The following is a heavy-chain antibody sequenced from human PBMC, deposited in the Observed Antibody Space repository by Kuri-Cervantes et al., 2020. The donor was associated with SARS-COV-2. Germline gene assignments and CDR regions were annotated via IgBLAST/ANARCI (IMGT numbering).Heavy chain of an antibody. CDR2: ISFDGSNK. Sequence: GSPLKISCAASGFNFRTYGLHWVRQAPGKGLEWVALISFDGSNKYYADSVKGRFTISRDNSKNTLYLQMNSLRTEDTAVYYCAKDRQNYGFWSGLDYWGQGTLVTVSS. J-gene: IGHJ4*02. D-gene: IGHD3-3*01. CDR3: AKDRQNYGFWSGLDY. V-gene: IGHV3-30*18. CDR1: GFNFRTYG.